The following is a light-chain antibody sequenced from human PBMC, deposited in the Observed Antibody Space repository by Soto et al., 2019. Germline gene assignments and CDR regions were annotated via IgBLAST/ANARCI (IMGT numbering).Light chain of an antibody. J-gene: IGLJ1*01. CDR3: YSFTSSNTYV. V-gene: IGLV2-18*02. Sequence: QSVLTQPPSVSGSPGQSVTISCTGTSSEVGSNNRVSWYQQPPGTAPKVIIYEVSNRPSGVPDRFSGSKSGNTASLTISGLQPEDEADYYCYSFTSSNTYVFGTGTKVTVL. CDR2: EVS. CDR1: SSEVGSNNR.